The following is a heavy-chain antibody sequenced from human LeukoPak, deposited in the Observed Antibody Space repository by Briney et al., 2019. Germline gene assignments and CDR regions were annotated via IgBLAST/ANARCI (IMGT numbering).Heavy chain of an antibody. CDR3: ARVYSYGPNFDY. CDR2: ISAYNGTT. D-gene: IGHD5-18*01. CDR1: GYTFTSYG. Sequence: ASVKVSCKASGYTFTSYGISWVRQAPGQGLEWMGWISAYNGTTNYAQKLQGRITMTTDTSTSTAYMELRSLRSDDTAVYYCARVYSYGPNFDYWGQGTLVTVSS. V-gene: IGHV1-18*01. J-gene: IGHJ4*02.